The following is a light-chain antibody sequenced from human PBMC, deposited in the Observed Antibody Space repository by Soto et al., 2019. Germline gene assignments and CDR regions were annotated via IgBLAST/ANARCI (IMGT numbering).Light chain of an antibody. CDR2: WAS. CDR3: QQYSTTRWK. CDR1: QSVLYSSNNKNS. V-gene: IGKV4-1*01. J-gene: IGKJ1*01. Sequence: DIVMTQSPDSLAVSLGERATINCKPSQSVLYSSNNKNSVAWYQQKPGQPPQLLIYWASTRESGVPDRFSGSESGPDFTLTLTSLQAEDVAVHYCQQYSTTRWKFGQRTKVDIK.